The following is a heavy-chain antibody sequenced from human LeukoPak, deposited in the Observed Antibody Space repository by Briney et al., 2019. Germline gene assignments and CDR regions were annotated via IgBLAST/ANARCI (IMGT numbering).Heavy chain of an antibody. D-gene: IGHD3-22*01. V-gene: IGHV4-39*01. CDR1: GGSISSSSYY. CDR2: IYYSGST. J-gene: IGHJ5*02. CDR3: AGRGYYYDSSWFDP. Sequence: SETLSLTCTVSGGSISSSSYYWGWIRQPPGKGLEWIGSIYYSGSTYYNPSLKSRVTISVDTSKNQFSLKLSSVTAADTAVYYCAGRGYYYDSSWFDPWGQGTLVTVSS.